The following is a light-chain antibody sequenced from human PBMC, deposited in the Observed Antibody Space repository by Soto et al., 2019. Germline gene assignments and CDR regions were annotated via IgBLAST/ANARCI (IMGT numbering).Light chain of an antibody. CDR2: GAS. Sequence: EIVLTQSPATLSLSPGERATLSCRASQSVSSYLAWYQQKPGQAPRLLIHGASTRAPGFPARFSGSGSGTDFTLTISSLQSEDFAVYYCQQYNNWPPITFGQGKRLEIK. V-gene: IGKV3-15*01. J-gene: IGKJ5*01. CDR1: QSVSSY. CDR3: QQYNNWPPIT.